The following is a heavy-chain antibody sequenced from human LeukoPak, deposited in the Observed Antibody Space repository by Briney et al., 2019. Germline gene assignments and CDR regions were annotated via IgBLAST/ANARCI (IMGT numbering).Heavy chain of an antibody. CDR1: FTFXXYA. CDR2: INSNGGST. V-gene: IGHV3-64*01. Sequence: FTFXXYAMQWVRQAPGKXLGYVSTINSNGGSTFYANSVKGRFTISRDNSKNTLYLQMGSLRAEDMAVYYCXXXXXXXXXXXXXXXYXXXXLDYWGXGXLVTVSS. J-gene: IGHJ4*02. CDR3: XXXXXXXXXXXXXXXYXXXXLDY.